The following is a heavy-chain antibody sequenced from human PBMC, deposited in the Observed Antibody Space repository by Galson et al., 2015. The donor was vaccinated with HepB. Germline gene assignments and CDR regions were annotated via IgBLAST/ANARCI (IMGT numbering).Heavy chain of an antibody. CDR3: AKHFCTGSACYPLFYYYAMDV. D-gene: IGHD3/OR15-3a*01. J-gene: IGHJ6*02. V-gene: IGHV1-18*01. CDR2: ISAYNGYT. CDR1: GYTFTSYG. Sequence: SVKVFCKAAGYTFTSYGVSWVRQAPGQGLEWMGWISAYNGYTNYAQKLQGRVTMTTDTSSSTAYMELRSLRSDDTAVYYCAKHFCTGSACYPLFYYYAMDVWGQGTMVTVSS.